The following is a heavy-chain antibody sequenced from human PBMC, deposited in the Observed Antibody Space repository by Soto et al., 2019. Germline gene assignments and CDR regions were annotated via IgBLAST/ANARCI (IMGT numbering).Heavy chain of an antibody. CDR2: IKGDESTT. D-gene: IGHD1-20*01. Sequence: EVHLLESGGGFAQPGGSLRLSCAASGFIFNNYWMQWVHQAPGKGLVWVSRIKGDESTTNYADSVKGRFTISRDNARYTLFLQMNSLGVEDTAVYYCARGIPGHYGFDVWGQGTMVTVSS. J-gene: IGHJ3*01. CDR1: GFIFNNYW. CDR3: ARGIPGHYGFDV. V-gene: IGHV3-74*01.